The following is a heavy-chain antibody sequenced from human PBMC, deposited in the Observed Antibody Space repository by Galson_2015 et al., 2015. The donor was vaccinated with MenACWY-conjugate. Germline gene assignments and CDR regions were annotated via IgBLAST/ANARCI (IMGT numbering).Heavy chain of an antibody. Sequence: SLRLSCAASGFTFSSYTMHWVRQAPGKGLEWVAVISSEGSNKNYVDSAKGRFTISRDNSKSTVYLQMNAVRAEDTAVYYCAREARVYACDIWGQGTVVTVSS. D-gene: IGHD6-13*01. CDR3: AREARVYACDI. CDR1: GFTFSSYT. CDR2: ISSEGSNK. J-gene: IGHJ3*02. V-gene: IGHV3-30*01.